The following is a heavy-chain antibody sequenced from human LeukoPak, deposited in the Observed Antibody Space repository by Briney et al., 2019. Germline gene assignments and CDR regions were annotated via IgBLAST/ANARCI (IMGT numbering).Heavy chain of an antibody. CDR2: IYHSGST. V-gene: IGHV4-38-2*02. D-gene: IGHD3-22*01. CDR3: ARILWTITMIVLYAFDI. J-gene: IGHJ3*02. Sequence: PSETLSLTCTVSGYSISSGYYWGWIRQPPGKGLEWIGSIYHSGSTYYNPSLKSRVTISVDTSKNQFSLKLSSVTAADTAVYYCARILWTITMIVLYAFDIWGQGTMVTVSS. CDR1: GYSISSGYY.